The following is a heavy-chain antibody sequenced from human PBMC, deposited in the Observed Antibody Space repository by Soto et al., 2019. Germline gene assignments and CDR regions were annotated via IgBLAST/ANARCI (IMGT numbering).Heavy chain of an antibody. D-gene: IGHD2-15*01. J-gene: IGHJ4*02. CDR3: AKGNSDGSHGVFDY. Sequence: EAQLLEAGGGLEQPGGSLRVSCLASGFTFSAYAMSWCRQVPGKGLEWVSSLSPGGGSTFYADSVKGRFTVSRDNSKNMVYLQMNSLRAEDTAIYYCAKGNSDGSHGVFDYWGQGTLVTVSS. CDR2: LSPGGGST. CDR1: GFTFSAYA. V-gene: IGHV3-23*01.